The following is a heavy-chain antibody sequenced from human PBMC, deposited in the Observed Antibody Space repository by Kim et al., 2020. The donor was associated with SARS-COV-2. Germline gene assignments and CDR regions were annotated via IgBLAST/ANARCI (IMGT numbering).Heavy chain of an antibody. D-gene: IGHD6-13*01. J-gene: IGHJ6*02. V-gene: IGHV3-48*02. Sequence: VKGRVTITRDNDKNSLYLEMNSLREEDTAVYYCARGKGNRNNYYYGMDVWGQGTTVTVTS. CDR3: ARGKGNRNNYYYGMDV.